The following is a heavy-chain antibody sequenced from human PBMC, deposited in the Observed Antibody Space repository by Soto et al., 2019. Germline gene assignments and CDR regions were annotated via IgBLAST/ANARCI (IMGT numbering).Heavy chain of an antibody. CDR1: GYTFTSYA. CDR2: INAGNGNT. V-gene: IGHV1-3*01. D-gene: IGHD5-18*01. CDR3: ARERVGGYSYGYVGGYGMDV. Sequence: ASVKVSCKASGYTFTSYAMHWVRQAPGQRLEWMGWINAGNGNTKYSQKFQGRVTITRDTSASTAYMELSRLRSDDTAVYYCARERVGGYSYGYVGGYGMDVWGQGTTVTVSS. J-gene: IGHJ6*02.